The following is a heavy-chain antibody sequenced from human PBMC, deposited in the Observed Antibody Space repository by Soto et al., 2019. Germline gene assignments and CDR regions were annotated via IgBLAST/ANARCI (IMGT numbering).Heavy chain of an antibody. CDR3: VQPPGYSYDSLTYYSV. J-gene: IGHJ4*02. CDR1: GFTFSNYA. D-gene: IGHD3-22*01. CDR2: ISSNGGTT. V-gene: IGHV3-64D*06. Sequence: PGGSLRLSGSASGFTFSNYAIQWVRQAPGKGLEYVSAISSNGGTTYHADSVKGRFAISRDNSKNTLYLHMSSLRDEDTAVYYSVQPPGYSYDSLTYYSVWGQGTLVTVSS.